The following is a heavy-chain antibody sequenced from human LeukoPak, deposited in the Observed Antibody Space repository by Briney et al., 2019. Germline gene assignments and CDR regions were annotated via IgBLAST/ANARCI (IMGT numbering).Heavy chain of an antibody. CDR1: GGSISSSTYY. V-gene: IGHV4-39*01. D-gene: IGHD3-22*01. J-gene: IGHJ4*02. CDR3: ARQDDSSGYFDY. CDR2: IYYSGSI. Sequence: SETLSLTCSVSGGSISSSTYYWGWIRQPPGKGLEWIGSIYYSGSIYYNPSLKSRVTISVDTSKNQFSLKLSSVTAADTAVYYCARQDDSSGYFDYWGQGTLVTVSS.